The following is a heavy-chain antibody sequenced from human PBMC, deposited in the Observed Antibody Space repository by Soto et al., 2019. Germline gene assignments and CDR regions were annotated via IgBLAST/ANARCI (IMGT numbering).Heavy chain of an antibody. CDR1: GYTFTSYD. V-gene: IGHV1-8*01. D-gene: IGHD3-16*01. J-gene: IGHJ4*02. Sequence: QVQLVQSGAEVKKPGASVKVSCKASGYTFTSYDINWVRQATGQGLEWMGWMNPNSGNTGYAQKFPGIVTMTRNTSITTVYTELSSLRYEDTAVYYCARERSFGADHWGQGTLVTVSS. CDR2: MNPNSGNT. CDR3: ARERSFGADH.